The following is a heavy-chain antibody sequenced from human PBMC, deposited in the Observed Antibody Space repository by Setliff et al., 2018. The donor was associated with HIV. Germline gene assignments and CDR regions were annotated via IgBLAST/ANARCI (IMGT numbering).Heavy chain of an antibody. Sequence: PSETLSLTCAVSGYSISSGYYWGWIRQPPGKELEWIANIYHSGSTYYNPALKSRVTISVDTSKNQFSLKLNSVTAAGTAVYYCARIRSVYGDYISVWIHAFEIWGQGTMVTVSS. CDR1: GYSISSGYY. D-gene: IGHD4-17*01. CDR3: ARIRSVYGDYISVWIHAFEI. CDR2: IYHSGST. V-gene: IGHV4-38-2*01. J-gene: IGHJ3*02.